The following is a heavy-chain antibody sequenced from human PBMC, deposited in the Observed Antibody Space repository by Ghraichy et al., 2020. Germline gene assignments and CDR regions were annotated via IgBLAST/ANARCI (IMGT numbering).Heavy chain of an antibody. J-gene: IGHJ4*02. CDR2: IYYSGNT. CDR3: ARGARIQLWSQLNYFDY. V-gene: IGHV4-59*01. CDR1: DGSISNYY. D-gene: IGHD5-18*01. Sequence: SETLSLTCTVSDGSISNYYWSWIRQPPGKGLEWMGYIYYSGNTNYNPSLKSRVTISVSTSKNQFSLKLSSVTAADTAVYYCARGARIQLWSQLNYFDYWGQGTLATVSS.